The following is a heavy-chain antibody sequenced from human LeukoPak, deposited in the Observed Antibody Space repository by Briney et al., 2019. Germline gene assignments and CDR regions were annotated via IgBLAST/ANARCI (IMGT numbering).Heavy chain of an antibody. D-gene: IGHD2/OR15-2a*01. CDR2: INPNSGGT. CDR3: ARASILFYFDY. Sequence: ASVKVSCKASGYTFTGYYMHWVRQAPGQGLEWMGWINPNSGGTNYAQKFQGRVTMTRDTSISTAYMVLSGLRSDDTAVYYCARASILFYFDYWGQGTLVTVSS. V-gene: IGHV1-2*02. CDR1: GYTFTGYY. J-gene: IGHJ4*02.